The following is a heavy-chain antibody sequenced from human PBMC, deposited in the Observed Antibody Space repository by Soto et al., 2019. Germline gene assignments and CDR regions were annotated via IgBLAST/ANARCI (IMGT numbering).Heavy chain of an antibody. CDR3: ARDRGYSNWFDP. D-gene: IGHD5-18*01. CDR1: GASGINDY. CDR2: VYGSGST. V-gene: IGHV4-59*02. J-gene: IGHJ5*02. Sequence: SETLTLTCTVTGASGINDYWNWFRQHPGKGLEWIGFVYGSGSTSYNSSLKSRLTISVDTSKNQFSLKLSSVTAADTAVYYCARDRGYSNWFDPWGQGTLVTVS.